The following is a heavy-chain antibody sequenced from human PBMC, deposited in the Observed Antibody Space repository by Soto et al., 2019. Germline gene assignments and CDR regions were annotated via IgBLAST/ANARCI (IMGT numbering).Heavy chain of an antibody. J-gene: IGHJ4*02. D-gene: IGHD6-13*01. CDR3: TRDDQGIATSGTPILGS. V-gene: IGHV3-9*01. Sequence: EVQLVESGGRLVQPGTSLRLSCIASGFRFDDYAMHWVRQAPGKGLEWVSGITWNSETIDYAESVRGRFTISRDNAEKSVFLQMDSLSPEATALYYCTRDDQGIATSGTPILGSWGQGTPVTVSS. CDR1: GFRFDDYA. CDR2: ITWNSETI.